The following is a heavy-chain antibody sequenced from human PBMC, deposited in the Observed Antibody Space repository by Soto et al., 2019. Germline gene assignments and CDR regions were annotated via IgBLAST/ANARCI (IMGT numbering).Heavy chain of an antibody. CDR3: AREHDAFDI. Sequence: WGSLRLSCAASGFTFISYGMHLVRQAPGKGLEWVAVIWYDGSNKYYADSVKGRFTISRDNSKNTLYLQMNSLRAEDTAVYYCAREHDAFDIWGQGTMVTVSS. J-gene: IGHJ3*02. CDR1: GFTFISYG. V-gene: IGHV3-33*01. CDR2: IWYDGSNK.